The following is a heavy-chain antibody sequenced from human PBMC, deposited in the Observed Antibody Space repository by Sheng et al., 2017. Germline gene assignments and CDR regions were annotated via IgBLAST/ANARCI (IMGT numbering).Heavy chain of an antibody. V-gene: IGHV4-34*01. D-gene: IGHD4-17*01. CDR3: ARFDRNDYGDYGFDY. CDR1: GGSFSGYY. CDR2: INHSGST. J-gene: IGHJ4*02. Sequence: QVQLQQWGAGLLKPSETLSLTCAVYGGSFSGYYWSWIRQPPGKGLEWIGEINHSGSTNYNPSLKSRVTISVDTSKNQFSLKLSSVTAADTAVYYCARFDRNDYGDYGFDYWGQGTLVTVSS.